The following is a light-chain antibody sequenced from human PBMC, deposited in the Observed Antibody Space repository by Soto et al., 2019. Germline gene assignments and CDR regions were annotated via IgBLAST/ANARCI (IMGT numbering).Light chain of an antibody. CDR3: QQYKDWRPVA. CDR2: GAS. Sequence: EIVLTQSPATLSVSPGERVTLSCRASESVSSSLAWYQHKPGQPPRLLIYGASTRATDIPARFSGSGSWTQFTLTISSLQSEDFAVYYCQQYKDWRPVAFGPGTKVEIK. V-gene: IGKV3-15*01. J-gene: IGKJ3*01. CDR1: ESVSSS.